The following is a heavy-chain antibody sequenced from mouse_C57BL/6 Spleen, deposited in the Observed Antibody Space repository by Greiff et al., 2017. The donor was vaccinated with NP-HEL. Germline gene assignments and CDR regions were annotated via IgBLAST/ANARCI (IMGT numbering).Heavy chain of an antibody. V-gene: IGHV1-80*01. Sequence: QVQLQQSGAELVKPGAPVKISCKASGYAFSSYWMNWVKQRPGKGLEWIGQIYPGDGDTNYNGKFKGKATLTPDKASSTAYLQRTSLPSADSAVYFCAREETGPSDMEYWGQGTPLTVSS. D-gene: IGHD6-1*01. CDR3: AREETGPSDMEY. CDR2: IYPGDGDT. J-gene: IGHJ2*01. CDR1: GYAFSSYW.